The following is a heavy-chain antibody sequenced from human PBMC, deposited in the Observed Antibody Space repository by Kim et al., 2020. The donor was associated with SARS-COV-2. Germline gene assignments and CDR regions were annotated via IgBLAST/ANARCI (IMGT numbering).Heavy chain of an antibody. J-gene: IGHJ5*02. CDR1: GGSISSTSHY. Sequence: SETLSLTCTVSGGSISSTSHYWGWIRQPPGKGLEWIGSIYYSGSTYYNPSLKSRVTISVDTSKNQFSLKLSSVTAADTAIYYCARENSHLRGPHFDPWGQGTLVTVSA. CDR3: ARENSHLRGPHFDP. D-gene: IGHD1-7*01. V-gene: IGHV4-39*07. CDR2: IYYSGST.